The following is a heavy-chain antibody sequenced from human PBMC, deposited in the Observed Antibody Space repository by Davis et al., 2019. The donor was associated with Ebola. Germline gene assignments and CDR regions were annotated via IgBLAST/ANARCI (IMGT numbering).Heavy chain of an antibody. CDR2: IYYSGST. J-gene: IGHJ4*02. D-gene: IGHD3-22*01. V-gene: IGHV4-39*01. CDR1: GGSISSSSYY. CDR3: AKGSWYYYDSSGYYPWGY. Sequence: SETLSLTCTVSGGSISSSSYYWGWIRQPPGKGLEWIGSIYYSGSTYYNPSLKSRVTISVDTSKNQFSLKLSSVTAADTAVYYFAKGSWYYYDSSGYYPWGYWGQGTLVTVSS.